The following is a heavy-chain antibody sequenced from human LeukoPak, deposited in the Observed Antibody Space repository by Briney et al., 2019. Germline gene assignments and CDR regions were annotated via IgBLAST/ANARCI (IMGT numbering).Heavy chain of an antibody. CDR3: ARDDYDSSGYPGWSDY. CDR1: GFTFSTYG. CDR2: IWYDGSND. Sequence: PGGSLRLSCAASGFTFSTYGMHWVRQAPGKGLEWVAVIWYDGSNDDYADSVKGRFTISRDNSKNTLYLQMNGLRAEDTAVYYCARDDYDSSGYPGWSDYWGQGTLVTVSS. J-gene: IGHJ4*02. V-gene: IGHV3-33*01. D-gene: IGHD3-22*01.